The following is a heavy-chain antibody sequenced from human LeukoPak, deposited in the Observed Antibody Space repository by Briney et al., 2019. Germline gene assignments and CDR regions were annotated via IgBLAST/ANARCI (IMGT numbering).Heavy chain of an antibody. D-gene: IGHD4-23*01. V-gene: IGHV1-18*01. Sequence: GSVKVSCKASGYTFTSYGISWVRQAPGQGLEWMGWISAYNGNTNYAQKLQGRVTMTTDTSTSTAYMELRSLRSDDTAVYYCARDVLTVVKDPGEFDYWGQGTLVTVSS. CDR3: ARDVLTVVKDPGEFDY. J-gene: IGHJ4*02. CDR1: GYTFTSYG. CDR2: ISAYNGNT.